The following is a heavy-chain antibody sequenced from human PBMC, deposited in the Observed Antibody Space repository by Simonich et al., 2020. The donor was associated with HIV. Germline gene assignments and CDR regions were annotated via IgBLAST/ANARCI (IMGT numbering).Heavy chain of an antibody. CDR1: GFIFSNYW. V-gene: IGHV3-7*01. Sequence: EVKLVESGGGLVQPGGSLRISCAASGFIFSNYWRTWGRQTPGKVLEWVANKRKEGSGKYYEDSVRVRFIIARDNAKNSLYLQMNTLRAEDTAVYYCARGWDGSSSSLDDYWGQRTLVTVSS. CDR2: KRKEGSGK. D-gene: IGHD3-3*01. CDR3: ARGWDGSSSSLDDY. J-gene: IGHJ4*02.